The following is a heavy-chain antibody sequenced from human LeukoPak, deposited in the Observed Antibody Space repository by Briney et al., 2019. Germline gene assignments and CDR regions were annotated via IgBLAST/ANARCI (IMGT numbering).Heavy chain of an antibody. CDR2: INPSGGST. CDR3: ARDGYSYGYWAYYYYYMDV. Sequence: ASVKVSCKASGYTFTSYYMHWVRQAPGQGLEWMGIINPSGGSTSYAQKFQGRVTMTRDTSISTAYMELSRLRSDDTAVYYCARDGYSYGYWAYYYYYMDVWGKGTTVTISS. V-gene: IGHV1-46*01. CDR1: GYTFTSYY. D-gene: IGHD5-18*01. J-gene: IGHJ6*03.